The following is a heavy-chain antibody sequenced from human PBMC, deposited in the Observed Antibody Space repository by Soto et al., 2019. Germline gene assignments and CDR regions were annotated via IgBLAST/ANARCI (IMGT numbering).Heavy chain of an antibody. CDR3: ARDSSSPQLGFDY. V-gene: IGHV3-21*01. D-gene: IGHD6-6*01. J-gene: IGHJ4*02. Sequence: GGSLRLSCAASGFTFSSYSMNWVRQAPGKGLEGVSSISSSSSYIYYADSVKGRFTISRDNAKNSLYLQMNSLRAEDTAVYYCARDSSSPQLGFDYWGQGTLVTVSS. CDR1: GFTFSSYS. CDR2: ISSSSSYI.